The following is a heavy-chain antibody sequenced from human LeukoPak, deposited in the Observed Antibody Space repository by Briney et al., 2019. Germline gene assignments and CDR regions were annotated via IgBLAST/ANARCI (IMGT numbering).Heavy chain of an antibody. CDR1: GFTFSSYW. D-gene: IGHD3/OR15-3a*01. V-gene: IGHV3-7*05. Sequence: GSLRLSCAASGFTFSSYWMSWVRQAPGKGLEWVANIKQQGSERYYVDSVRGRFTISRDDAKNSLYLQMNSLRAEDTAVYYCARDGLPFDFWGQGTLVTVSS. CDR2: IKQQGSER. CDR3: ARDGLPFDF. J-gene: IGHJ4*02.